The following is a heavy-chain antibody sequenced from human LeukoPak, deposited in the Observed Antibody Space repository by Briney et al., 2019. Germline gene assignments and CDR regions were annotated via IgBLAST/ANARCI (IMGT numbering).Heavy chain of an antibody. CDR2: IYYSGST. V-gene: IGHV4-31*03. CDR3: AGYSSGWYEGIDY. J-gene: IGHJ4*02. CDR1: GGSISSGGYY. D-gene: IGHD6-19*01. Sequence: PSETLSLTCTVSGGSISSGGYYWSWIRQHPGKGLEWIGYIYYSGSTYYNPSLKSRVTISVDTSKNQFSLKLSSVTAADTAMYYCAGYSSGWYEGIDYWGQGTLVTVSS.